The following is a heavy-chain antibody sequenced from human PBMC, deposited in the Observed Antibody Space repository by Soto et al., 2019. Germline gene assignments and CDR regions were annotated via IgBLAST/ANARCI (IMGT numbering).Heavy chain of an antibody. CDR3: AKERGDYRFDY. V-gene: IGHV3-23*01. CDR1: GFTFRIYA. CDR2: ISGSGGST. Sequence: GGSLRLSCAASGFTFRIYAMSWVRQAPGKGLEWVSDISGSGGSTYYADSVKGRFTISRDNSKNTLYLQMNSLRAEDAAVYYCAKERGDYRFDYWGQGTLVTVSS. J-gene: IGHJ4*02. D-gene: IGHD4-17*01.